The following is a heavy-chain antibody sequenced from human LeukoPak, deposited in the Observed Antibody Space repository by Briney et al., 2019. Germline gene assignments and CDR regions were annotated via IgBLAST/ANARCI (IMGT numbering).Heavy chain of an antibody. CDR1: GFTFSDYY. V-gene: IGHV3-23*01. CDR2: IVSGGNT. D-gene: IGHD3-10*01. CDR3: AKETGDNDAFDI. J-gene: IGHJ3*02. Sequence: GGSLRLSCAASGFTFSDYYMSWVRQAPGKGLEWVSAIVSGGNTYYADSVKGRFTISRDNSKNTVYLEMNGLRVEDTAIYYCAKETGDNDAFDIWGQGTMVTVSS.